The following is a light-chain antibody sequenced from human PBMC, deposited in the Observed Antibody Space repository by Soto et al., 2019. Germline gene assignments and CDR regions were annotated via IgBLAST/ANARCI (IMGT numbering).Light chain of an antibody. Sequence: DKLMSQSPATLSVSPRERLTLSCRASQNIHNHMSWFLQKPGQTPRLLIYDAIIRDPDVPARFSGSWSWTEFTLTINRLQSEDFSVYYCQQYDAWPLTFGGGTKVDIK. J-gene: IGKJ4*01. V-gene: IGKV3-15*01. CDR1: QNIHNH. CDR3: QQYDAWPLT. CDR2: DAI.